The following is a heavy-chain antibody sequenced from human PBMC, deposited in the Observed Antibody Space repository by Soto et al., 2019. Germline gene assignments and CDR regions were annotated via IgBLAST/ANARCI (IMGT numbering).Heavy chain of an antibody. CDR2: ISGSGGST. CDR1: GFTFSSYA. CDR3: AKSYSSRYLFDY. D-gene: IGHD6-13*01. J-gene: IGHJ4*02. V-gene: IGHV3-23*01. Sequence: PGGSLRLSCAASGFTFSSYAMSWVRQAPGKGLEWVTAISGSGGSTYYADSVKGRFTISRYNSKNTLYLQMNSLRAEDTAVYYCAKSYSSRYLFDYWGQGTLVTVSS.